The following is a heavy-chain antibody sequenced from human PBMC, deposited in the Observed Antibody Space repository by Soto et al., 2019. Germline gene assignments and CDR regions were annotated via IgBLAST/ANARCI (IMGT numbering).Heavy chain of an antibody. D-gene: IGHD3-10*01. V-gene: IGHV1-18*01. CDR1: GYTFTSHG. Sequence: QVQLVQSGAVMKKPGASVKVSCKASGYTFTSHGISWVRQAPGQGLEWMGWISASNGDTSYAQKYQGRVTVTTDTSTSTGYMELRSLRSEDTAVYYCARMVRGSNIDYYHYMDVWGEGTTVTVSS. J-gene: IGHJ6*03. CDR3: ARMVRGSNIDYYHYMDV. CDR2: ISASNGDT.